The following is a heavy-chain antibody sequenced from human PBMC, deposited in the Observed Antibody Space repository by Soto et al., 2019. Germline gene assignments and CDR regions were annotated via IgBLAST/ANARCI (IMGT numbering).Heavy chain of an antibody. V-gene: IGHV3-48*03. CDR3: ARDRIIPYYYYYGMDV. CDR2: ISSSGSTI. CDR1: GFTFSSYE. J-gene: IGHJ6*02. Sequence: PGGSLRLSCAASGFTFSSYEMNWVRQAPGKGLEWVSYISSSGSTIYYADSVKGRFTISRDNAKNSLYLQMNSLRAEDTAVYYCARDRIIPYYYYYGMDVWGQGTTVTVSS. D-gene: IGHD2-21*01.